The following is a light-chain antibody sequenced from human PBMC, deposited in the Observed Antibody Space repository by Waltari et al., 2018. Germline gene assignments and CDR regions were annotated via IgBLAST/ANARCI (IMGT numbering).Light chain of an antibody. J-gene: IGLJ3*02. V-gene: IGLV4-69*01. Sequence: QLVLTQSPSASASLGASVKLTCTLSSGHSTNVIAWLQKRPEEGPRYLMKVNSDGSHNKGDEIPDRFSGSSSGAARYLTIASLQSEDEADYFCQTGGHGAWVFGGGTKLTVL. CDR3: QTGGHGAWV. CDR1: SGHSTNV. CDR2: VNSDGSH.